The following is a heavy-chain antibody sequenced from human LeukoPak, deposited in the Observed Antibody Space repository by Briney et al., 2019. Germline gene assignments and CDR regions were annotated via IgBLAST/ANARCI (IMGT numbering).Heavy chain of an antibody. CDR3: ARHVYSGWYHAVGY. Sequence: GASLKISCKGSGYSFTSYWIGWVRRMPGKGVEWMGIIYPGDSDSRYSPSFQGQVTISAHKSISSAYLQWSSLKASDTAMYYCARHVYSGWYHAVGYWGQGTLVTVSS. CDR2: IYPGDSDS. CDR1: GYSFTSYW. D-gene: IGHD6-19*01. J-gene: IGHJ4*02. V-gene: IGHV5-51*01.